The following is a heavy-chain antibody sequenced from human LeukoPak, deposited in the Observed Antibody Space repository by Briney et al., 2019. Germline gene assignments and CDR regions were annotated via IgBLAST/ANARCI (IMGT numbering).Heavy chain of an antibody. CDR1: GFTVSSNY. J-gene: IGHJ3*02. CDR2: ISGSGGST. CDR3: AKARRDDDAFDI. V-gene: IGHV3-23*01. Sequence: GGSLRLSCAASGFTVSSNYMSWVRQAPGKGLEWVSAISGSGGSTYYADSVKGRFTISRDNSKNTLYLQMNSLRAEDTAVYYCAKARRDDDAFDIWGQGTMVTVSS.